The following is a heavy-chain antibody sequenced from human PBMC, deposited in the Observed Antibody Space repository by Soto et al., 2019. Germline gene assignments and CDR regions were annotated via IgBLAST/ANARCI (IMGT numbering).Heavy chain of an antibody. CDR1: GGSVSSGSYY. J-gene: IGHJ5*02. CDR3: ARGAHWFDP. V-gene: IGHV4-61*01. CDR2: INHSGST. Sequence: TCTVSGGSVSSGSYYWSWIRQPPGKGLEWIGEINHSGSTNYNPSLKSRVTISVDTSKNQFSLKLSSVTAADTAVYYCARGAHWFDPWGQGTLVTVSS.